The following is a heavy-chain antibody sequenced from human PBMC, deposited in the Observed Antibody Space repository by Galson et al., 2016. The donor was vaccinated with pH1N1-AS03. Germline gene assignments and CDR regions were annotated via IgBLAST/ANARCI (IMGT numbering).Heavy chain of an antibody. CDR3: AKNLATNYYDGRDYSDAFDV. D-gene: IGHD3-22*01. Sequence: TLSLTCAVSGGSISSVGYSWSWIRQPPGKGLEWIGYIFHSGSTYYTPSLKSRVSISLDTSKNHFSLTLSSVTAADTAVYYCAKNLATNYYDGRDYSDAFDVRGPGTTVTVSS. V-gene: IGHV4-30-4*07. J-gene: IGHJ3*01. CDR1: GGSISSVGYS. CDR2: IFHSGST.